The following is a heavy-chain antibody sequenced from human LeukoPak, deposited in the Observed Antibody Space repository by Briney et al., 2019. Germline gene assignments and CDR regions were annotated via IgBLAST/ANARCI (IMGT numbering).Heavy chain of an antibody. D-gene: IGHD4-17*01. CDR3: ARGHDYGDFDPYYYYGMDV. J-gene: IGHJ6*02. CDR1: GYTFTSYG. Sequence: ASVKVSCKASGYTFTSYGISWVRQAPGQGIEWMGWISAYNGNTNYAQKLQGRVTMTTDTSTSTAYMELRSLRSDDTAVYCCARGHDYGDFDPYYYYGMDVWGQGTTVTVSS. V-gene: IGHV1-18*01. CDR2: ISAYNGNT.